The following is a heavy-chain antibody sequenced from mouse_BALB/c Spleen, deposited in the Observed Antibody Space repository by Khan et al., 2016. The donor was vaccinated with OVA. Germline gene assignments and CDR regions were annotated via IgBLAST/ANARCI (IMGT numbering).Heavy chain of an antibody. Sequence: EVQLQESGPGLVKPSQSLSLTCPVTGYSITSGYGWNWIRQFPGNKLEWMGYISYSGRTNYNPSLKSRISITRDTSKNQFFLQLNSVTTEDTATYYCARTARINYWGQGTTLTVTS. V-gene: IGHV3-2*02. CDR1: GYSITSGYG. CDR2: ISYSGRT. J-gene: IGHJ2*01. CDR3: ARTARINY. D-gene: IGHD1-2*01.